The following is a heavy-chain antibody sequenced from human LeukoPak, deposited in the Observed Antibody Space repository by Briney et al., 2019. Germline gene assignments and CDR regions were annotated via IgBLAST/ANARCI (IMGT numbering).Heavy chain of an antibody. CDR3: AKGTYDSSGYSNLDY. J-gene: IGHJ4*02. CDR2: ISGSGGST. Sequence: GGSLRLSCAASGFTFSSYAMSWVRQAPGKGLEWVSAISGSGGSTYYADSVKGRFTISRDNSKNTLYLQMNSLRAEDTAVYYCAKGTYDSSGYSNLDYWGQGTLVTVSS. CDR1: GFTFSSYA. V-gene: IGHV3-23*01. D-gene: IGHD3-22*01.